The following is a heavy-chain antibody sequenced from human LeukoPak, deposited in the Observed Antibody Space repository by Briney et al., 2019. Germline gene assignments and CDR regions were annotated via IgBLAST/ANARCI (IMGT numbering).Heavy chain of an antibody. CDR2: IKQDGREK. J-gene: IGHJ4*02. Sequence: GGSLRLSCAASGFTFSSYWMSWVRQAPGKGLEWVANIKQDGREKYYVDSVKGRFTISRDNAKNSLYLQMNSLRAEDTAVYYCARDKESYDILTGYYLVLDYFDYWGQGTLVTVSS. CDR1: GFTFSSYW. CDR3: ARDKESYDILTGYYLVLDYFDY. V-gene: IGHV3-7*01. D-gene: IGHD3-9*01.